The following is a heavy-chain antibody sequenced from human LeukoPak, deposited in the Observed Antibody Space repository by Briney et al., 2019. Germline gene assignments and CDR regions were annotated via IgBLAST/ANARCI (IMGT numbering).Heavy chain of an antibody. V-gene: IGHV3-53*01. CDR2: IYSGGST. Sequence: GGSLRLPCAASGFTVSSNYMSWVRQAPGKGLEWVSVIYSGGSTYYADSVKGRFTISRDNSKNTLYLQMNSLRAEDTAVYYCARHLYSGSYYHFDYWGQGTLVTVSS. CDR3: ARHLYSGSYYHFDY. D-gene: IGHD1-26*01. CDR1: GFTVSSNY. J-gene: IGHJ4*02.